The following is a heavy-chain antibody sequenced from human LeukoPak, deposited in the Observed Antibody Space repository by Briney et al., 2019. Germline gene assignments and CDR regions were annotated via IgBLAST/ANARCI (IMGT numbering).Heavy chain of an antibody. J-gene: IGHJ4*02. Sequence: SETLSLTCTVSGGSISSYYWSWIRQPPGKGLEWIGNIYYSGSTNYNPSLKSRVTISVDTSKNQFSLKLSSVTAADTAVYYCARGTVAGLLNGYWGQGTLVTVSS. V-gene: IGHV4-59*12. CDR1: GGSISSYY. CDR3: ARGTVAGLLNGY. D-gene: IGHD6-19*01. CDR2: IYYSGST.